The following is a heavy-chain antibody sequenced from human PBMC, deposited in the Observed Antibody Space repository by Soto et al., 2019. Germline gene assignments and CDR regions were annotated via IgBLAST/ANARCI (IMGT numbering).Heavy chain of an antibody. CDR3: ARHDDSSGYFTDFDY. J-gene: IGHJ4*02. Sequence: PGGSLRLSYAASGFTFKTYPMSWVRQVPGKGLEWVSAIGGGGFDTYYADSVKGRFTISRDNSKNTLYLQTNRLRAEDTAVYYCARHDDSSGYFTDFDYWGQGTLVTVS. D-gene: IGHD3-22*01. CDR2: IGGGGFDT. V-gene: IGHV3-23*01. CDR1: GFTFKTYP.